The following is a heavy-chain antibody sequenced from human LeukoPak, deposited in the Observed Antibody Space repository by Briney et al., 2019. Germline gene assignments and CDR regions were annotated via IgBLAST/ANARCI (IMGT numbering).Heavy chain of an antibody. CDR3: ARGSGRCSGGSCHNWFDP. J-gene: IGHJ5*02. CDR2: MNPNSGKT. V-gene: IGHV1-8*01. D-gene: IGHD2-15*01. CDR1: VYTFTSCD. Sequence: SVKVSCKASVYTFTSCDINWVRQATGQGLEWMGWMNPNSGKTGDAQKIQGRVTMTRNTSISTAYMELSRLRSEDTAVYYCARGSGRCSGGSCHNWFDPWGKGTLVTVSS.